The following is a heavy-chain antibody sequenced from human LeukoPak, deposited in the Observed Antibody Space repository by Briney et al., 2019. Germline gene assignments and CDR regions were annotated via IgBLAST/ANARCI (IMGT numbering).Heavy chain of an antibody. V-gene: IGHV1-18*04. CDR2: ISAYNGNT. J-gene: IGHJ5*02. CDR1: GYTFTGYY. Sequence: ASVKVSCKASGYTFTGYYMHWVRQAPGQGLEWRGWISAYNGNTNYAQKLQGRVTMTTDTSTSTAYMELRSLRSDDTAVYYCARDIPHTDRWFDPWGQGTLVTVSS. CDR3: ARDIPHTDRWFDP.